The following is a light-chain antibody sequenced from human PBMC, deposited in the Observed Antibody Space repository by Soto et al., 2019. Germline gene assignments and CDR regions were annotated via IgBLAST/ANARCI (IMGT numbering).Light chain of an antibody. V-gene: IGKV1-39*01. CDR1: QTISTY. J-gene: IGKJ2*01. CDR2: AAS. Sequence: DIQMTQSPSSLSASVGDRVTITCRASQTISTYLNWYQQNPGKAPKLLIYAASTLQSGVPSRFSGSGSGTDFTLTISSLQPEDFATYYCQQSHGIPYTCGQGTKLEIK. CDR3: QQSHGIPYT.